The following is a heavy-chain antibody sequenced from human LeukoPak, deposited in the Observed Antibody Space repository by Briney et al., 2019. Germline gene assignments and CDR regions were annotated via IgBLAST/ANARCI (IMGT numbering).Heavy chain of an antibody. CDR1: GFTFGDYA. CDR3: AKAIYSGSYYGLYFQH. Sequence: PGGSLRLSCTASGFTFGDYAMSWVRQAPGKGLEWVGFIRSKAYGGTTEYAASVKGRFTISRDDSKSIAYLQMNSLRAEDTAVYYCAKAIYSGSYYGLYFQHWGQGTLVTVSS. D-gene: IGHD1-26*01. V-gene: IGHV3-49*04. CDR2: IRSKAYGGTT. J-gene: IGHJ1*01.